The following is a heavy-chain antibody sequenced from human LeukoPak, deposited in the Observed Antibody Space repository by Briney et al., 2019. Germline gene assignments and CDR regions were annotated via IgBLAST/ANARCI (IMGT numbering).Heavy chain of an antibody. J-gene: IGHJ4*02. Sequence: GGSLRLSCAASGFTSSTYAMSWVRQAPGKGLERVSDISGSGGSTYYADSVKGRFTISRDNSKNTLYLQMNSLRAEDTAVYYCARASGWTHYFDYWGQGTLVTVSS. V-gene: IGHV3-23*01. CDR2: ISGSGGST. CDR1: GFTSSTYA. CDR3: ARASGWTHYFDY. D-gene: IGHD6-19*01.